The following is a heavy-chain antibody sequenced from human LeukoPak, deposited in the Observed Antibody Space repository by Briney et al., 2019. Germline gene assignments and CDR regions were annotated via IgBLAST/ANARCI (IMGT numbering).Heavy chain of an antibody. CDR1: GFTFSSYW. CDR2: IKSDGRST. Sequence: GVSLRLSCAASGFTFSSYWMHWVRQAPGKGLVWLSRIKSDGRSTSYADSVKGRITISRDNAKSTLYLQMNGLRAEDTAVYYCARDNGDYVSVDYWGQGTLVTVSS. D-gene: IGHD4-17*01. CDR3: ARDNGDYVSVDY. V-gene: IGHV3-74*01. J-gene: IGHJ4*02.